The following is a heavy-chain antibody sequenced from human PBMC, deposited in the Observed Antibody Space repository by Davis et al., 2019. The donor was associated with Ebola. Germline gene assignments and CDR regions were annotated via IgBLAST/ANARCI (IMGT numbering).Heavy chain of an antibody. V-gene: IGHV4-39*07. D-gene: IGHD1-26*01. CDR3: ATQWELLFDY. CDR1: GGSISSSSYY. CDR2: INHNGNT. J-gene: IGHJ4*02. Sequence: MPSETLSLTCTVSGGSISSSSYYWGWIRQPPGKGLEWIGEINHNGNTNYSPSLKSRVTISVDTSKNQFSLKLSSVTAADTAVYYCATQWELLFDYWGQGTMVTVSS.